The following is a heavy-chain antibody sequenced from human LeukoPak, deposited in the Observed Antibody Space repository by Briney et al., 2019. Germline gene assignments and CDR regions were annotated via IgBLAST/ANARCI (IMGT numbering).Heavy chain of an antibody. CDR3: ASGDYSSGWYWNY. Sequence: ASVKVSCKASGGTFSSYAISWVRQAPGQGLEWMGGIIPIFGTANYAQKFQGRVTITTDESNGTASMELNHLRSEDTAVYYCASGDYSSGWYWNYWGQGTLVTVSS. CDR1: GGTFSSYA. D-gene: IGHD6-19*01. CDR2: IIPIFGTA. V-gene: IGHV1-69*05. J-gene: IGHJ4*02.